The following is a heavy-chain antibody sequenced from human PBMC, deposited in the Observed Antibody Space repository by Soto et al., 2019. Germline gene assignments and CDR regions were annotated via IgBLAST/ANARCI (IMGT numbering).Heavy chain of an antibody. CDR3: ASRGGWYWRKYGRDV. CDR1: GGSFSGYY. D-gene: IGHD2-8*02. V-gene: IGHV4-34*01. J-gene: IGHJ6*02. CDR2: INDSGSP. Sequence: SASPLLTTDISGGSFSGYYWGLMRQPPGEGLEWTGEINDSGSPPYNPPLKMRVTISADTSKNPFSLKLSSVTAADTAVYDWASRGGWYWRKYGRDVWGQGDTVS.